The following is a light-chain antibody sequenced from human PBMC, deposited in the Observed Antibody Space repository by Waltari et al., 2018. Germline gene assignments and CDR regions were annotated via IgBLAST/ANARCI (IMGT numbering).Light chain of an antibody. Sequence: SYELTQPPSVSVSPGQTARITCSGDALPKQYAYWYQQKPGQAPVLVIYKDSERPSGIPELFSGSSSGTTVTLTISGVQAEDEADYYCQSADSSCTYLGVFGGGTKLTVL. CDR2: KDS. CDR3: QSADSSCTYLGV. CDR1: ALPKQY. J-gene: IGLJ3*02. V-gene: IGLV3-25*03.